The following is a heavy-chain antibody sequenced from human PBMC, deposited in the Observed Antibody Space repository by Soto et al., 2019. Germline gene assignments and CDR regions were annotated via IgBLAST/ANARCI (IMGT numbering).Heavy chain of an antibody. CDR1: GFTFRSYA. J-gene: IGHJ4*02. Sequence: GGSLRLSCAASGFTFRSYAMSWVRQPPGKGLEWVSGIGGSSDSTFYAHSVKGRFTISRDNSKDTLYLQMNSLRAEDTAVYYCAKRDSTGYYYFNYWGQGTLVTVSS. CDR3: AKRDSTGYYYFNY. V-gene: IGHV3-23*01. CDR2: IGGSSDST. D-gene: IGHD3-22*01.